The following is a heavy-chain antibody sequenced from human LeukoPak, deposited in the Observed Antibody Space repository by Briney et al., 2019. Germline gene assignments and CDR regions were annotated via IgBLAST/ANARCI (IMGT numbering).Heavy chain of an antibody. CDR2: IHGSGST. CDR3: AREAGWNFNAFDI. Sequence: SETLSPTSSVSRGPASSYPWNWFRQPPGKGLEYIGRIHGSGSTNYNPSLMGRVTMSVDSSKNQISLRLTSVTAADTAVYFCAREAGWNFNAFDIWGQGTMVTV. CDR1: RGPASSYP. V-gene: IGHV4-4*07. D-gene: IGHD6-19*01. J-gene: IGHJ3*02.